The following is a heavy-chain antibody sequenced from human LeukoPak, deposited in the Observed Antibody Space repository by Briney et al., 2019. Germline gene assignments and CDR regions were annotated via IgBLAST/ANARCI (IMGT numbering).Heavy chain of an antibody. D-gene: IGHD3-22*01. CDR1: GGSISSSSYY. CDR2: IYYGGST. CDR3: ARDGLAAYYDSSGVPGNWFDP. J-gene: IGHJ5*02. V-gene: IGHV4-39*07. Sequence: PSETLSLTCTVSGGSISSSSYYWGWIRQPPGKGLEWIGSIYYGGSTYYNPSLKSRVTISVDTSKNQFSLKLSSVTAADTAVYYCARDGLAAYYDSSGVPGNWFDPWGQGTLVTVSS.